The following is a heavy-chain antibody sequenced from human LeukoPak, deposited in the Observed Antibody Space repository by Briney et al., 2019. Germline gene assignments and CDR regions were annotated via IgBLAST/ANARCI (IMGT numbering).Heavy chain of an antibody. Sequence: GESLKISCKGSGYSFTSYWIGWVRQMPRKGLEWMGIIYPGDSDTRYSPSFQGQVTISADKSISTAYLQWSSLKASDTAMYYCARQLVPAAMSRNPYFDYWGQGTPVTVSS. CDR1: GYSFTSYW. D-gene: IGHD2-2*01. J-gene: IGHJ4*02. CDR2: IYPGDSDT. CDR3: ARQLVPAAMSRNPYFDY. V-gene: IGHV5-51*01.